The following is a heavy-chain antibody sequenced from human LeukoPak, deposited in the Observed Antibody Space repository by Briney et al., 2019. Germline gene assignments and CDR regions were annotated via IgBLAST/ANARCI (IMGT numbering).Heavy chain of an antibody. CDR3: ARAVGPRGGNWFDP. CDR2: VNPSSGST. Sequence: ASVKVSCKASGYTFTSYFMHWVRQAPGQGLEWMGVVNPSSGSTTYSQKFQGRVSMTRDTSTSTVYMDLGSLRSDDTAVYYCARAVGPRGGNWFDPWGQGTLVTVSS. V-gene: IGHV1-46*01. CDR1: GYTFTSYF. D-gene: IGHD1-26*01. J-gene: IGHJ5*02.